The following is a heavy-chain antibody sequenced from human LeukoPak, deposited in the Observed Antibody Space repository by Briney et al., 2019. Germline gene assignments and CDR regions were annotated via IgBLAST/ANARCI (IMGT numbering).Heavy chain of an antibody. V-gene: IGHV1-69*06. CDR2: IIPIFGTA. Sequence: SVKVSCKASGGTFSSYAISWVRQAPGQGLEWMGGIIPIFGTANYAQKFQGRVTITADKSTSTAYMELSSLRSEDTAVYYCARVFPGSYYYYYMDVWGKGTTVTVSS. J-gene: IGHJ6*03. CDR1: GGTFSSYA. CDR3: ARVFPGSYYYYYMDV.